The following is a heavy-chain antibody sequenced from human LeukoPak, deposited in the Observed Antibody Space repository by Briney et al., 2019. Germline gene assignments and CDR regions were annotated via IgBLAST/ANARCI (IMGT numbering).Heavy chain of an antibody. D-gene: IGHD3-22*01. J-gene: IGHJ3*02. V-gene: IGHV4-38-2*01. CDR3: ARVRPYYYDSSGYYPQDAFDI. CDR1: GYSISSGYY. Sequence: KPSETLSLTCAVPGYSISSGYYWGWIRQPPGKGLEWIRSIYHSGSTYYNPSLKSRVTISVDTSKNQFSLKLSSVTAADTAVYYCARVRPYYYDSSGYYPQDAFDIWGQGTMVTVSS. CDR2: IYHSGST.